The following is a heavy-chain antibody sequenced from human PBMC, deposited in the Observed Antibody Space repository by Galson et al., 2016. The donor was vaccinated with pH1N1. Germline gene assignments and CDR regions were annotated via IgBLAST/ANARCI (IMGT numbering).Heavy chain of an antibody. J-gene: IGHJ3*02. Sequence: SLRLSCAASSLSFGEYSLSWVRQAPGKGLEWVGLIRSNHYGGKTEYAASVRGRFTISKDDSKNITYLQMNSLKREDTAVYFCTREAYFDSEGHYYRDASDIWGQGTMVTVSS. V-gene: IGHV3-49*04. CDR1: SLSFGEYS. CDR3: TREAYFDSEGHYYRDASDI. CDR2: IRSNHYGGKT. D-gene: IGHD1-26*01.